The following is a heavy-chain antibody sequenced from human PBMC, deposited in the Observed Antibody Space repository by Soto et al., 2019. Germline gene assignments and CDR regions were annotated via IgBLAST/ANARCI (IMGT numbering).Heavy chain of an antibody. D-gene: IGHD3-10*01. Sequence: EVQLVESGGGLIQPGGSLRLSCAVSGFTVSNNYMSWVRQAPGKGLEGVSVIYSGGYTAYGDSVKGRFTISRDNSKNTLFIQMNSLGADDRAVFSGGTDRGGGGYWGQGTLVTVSS. V-gene: IGHV3-53*01. CDR2: IYSGGYT. CDR3: GTDRGGGGY. CDR1: GFTVSNNY. J-gene: IGHJ4*02.